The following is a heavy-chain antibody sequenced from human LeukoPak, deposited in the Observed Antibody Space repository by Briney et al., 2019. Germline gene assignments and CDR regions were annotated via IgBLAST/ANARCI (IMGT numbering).Heavy chain of an antibody. J-gene: IGHJ5*02. CDR1: GFTLSSYA. V-gene: IGHV3-64*01. D-gene: IGHD2-2*01. CDR2: ISSNGGST. Sequence: GGSLRLSCAASGFTLSSYAIHWVRQAPGKGLEYVSGISSNGGSTYYANSVKGRFIISRDNSKNMLYLQMGSLRAEDMAVYYCVRGSSTSCHANWLEPWGQGTLVTVSS. CDR3: VRGSSTSCHANWLEP.